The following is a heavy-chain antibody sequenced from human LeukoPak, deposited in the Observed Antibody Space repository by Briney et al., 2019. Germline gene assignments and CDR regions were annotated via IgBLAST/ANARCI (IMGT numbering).Heavy chain of an antibody. CDR1: GYSFTGHY. CDR3: AKDPCSGGSCYSTSHFDY. Sequence: ASVKVSCKASGYSFTGHYVHWVRQAPGQGLEWMGIINPSGGSTSYAQKFQGRVTMTRDTSTSTVYMELSSLRSEDTAVYYCAKDPCSGGSCYSTSHFDYWGQGTLVTVSS. D-gene: IGHD2-15*01. J-gene: IGHJ4*02. CDR2: INPSGGST. V-gene: IGHV1-46*03.